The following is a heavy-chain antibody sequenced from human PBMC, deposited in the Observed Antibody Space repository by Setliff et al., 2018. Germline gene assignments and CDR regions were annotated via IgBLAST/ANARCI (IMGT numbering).Heavy chain of an antibody. CDR1: GYTLTNYY. CDR2: INPSGGLT. V-gene: IGHV1-46*01. Sequence: ASVKVSCKASGYTLTNYYMHWVRQAPGQGLEWMGIINPSGGLTRYAQKFQGRVTMTIDTSTSTAYVEVRSLRSDDTALYYCARSPPNRGVGQGHHMDVWGKGTSVTVSS. CDR3: ARSPPNRGVGQGHHMDV. D-gene: IGHD1-26*01. J-gene: IGHJ6*03.